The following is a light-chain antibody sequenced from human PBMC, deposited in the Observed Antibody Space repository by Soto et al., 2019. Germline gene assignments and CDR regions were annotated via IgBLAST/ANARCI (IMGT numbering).Light chain of an antibody. V-gene: IGKV1-9*01. CDR2: AAS. CDR3: QQLNSYPLT. Sequence: DLQLTQSPSFLSASVGDSVIITCRASQGISSYLGWYQQKPGKAPKLLIYAASTLQSGVPSRFSGSGSGTEFTLTISSLQPEDFASYFCQQLNSYPLTFGGGTKVEIK. CDR1: QGISSY. J-gene: IGKJ4*01.